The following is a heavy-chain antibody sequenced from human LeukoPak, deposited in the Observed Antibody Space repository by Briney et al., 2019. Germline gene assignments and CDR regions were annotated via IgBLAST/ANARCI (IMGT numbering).Heavy chain of an antibody. CDR3: AKGGEGDLDSSGYYPHYFDY. D-gene: IGHD3-22*01. CDR1: GLTFTNYA. V-gene: IGHV3-23*01. Sequence: GGSLRLSCAASGLTFTNYAMTWVRQAPGKGLELVSAISGDGGNTYSADSVKGRFTISRDSSKNTLYLQMNSLRAEDTALYSCAKGGEGDLDSSGYYPHYFDYWGQGTLVTVSS. J-gene: IGHJ4*02. CDR2: ISGDGGNT.